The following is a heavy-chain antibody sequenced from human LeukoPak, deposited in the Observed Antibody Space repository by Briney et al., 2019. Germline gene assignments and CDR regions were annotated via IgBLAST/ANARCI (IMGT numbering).Heavy chain of an antibody. CDR3: ARGVTFGSSWYGPYNWFDP. J-gene: IGHJ5*02. Sequence: ASVKVSCKASGYTFTSYGISWVRQAPGQGLEWMGWISAYNGNINYAQKLQGRVTMTTDTSTSTAYMELRSLRSDDTAVYYCARGVTFGSSWYGPYNWFDPWGQGTLVTVSS. V-gene: IGHV1-18*04. CDR2: ISAYNGNI. D-gene: IGHD6-13*01. CDR1: GYTFTSYG.